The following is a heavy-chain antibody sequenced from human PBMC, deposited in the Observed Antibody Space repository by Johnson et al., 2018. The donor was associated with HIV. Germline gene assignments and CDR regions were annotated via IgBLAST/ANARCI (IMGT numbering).Heavy chain of an antibody. CDR1: GFTLSSYA. Sequence: QMQLVESGGGVVQPGRSLRLSCAASGFTLSSYAMHWVRQAPGKRLEWVADISYDGSNKYYADSVKGRFTIYRDNSKKTLYLQMNSLRAEDTAVYYCEGDYGGGVGAFDVGGQGTMFTVSS. CDR2: ISYDGSNK. V-gene: IGHV3-30*04. CDR3: EGDYGGGVGAFDV. J-gene: IGHJ3*01. D-gene: IGHD1-26*01.